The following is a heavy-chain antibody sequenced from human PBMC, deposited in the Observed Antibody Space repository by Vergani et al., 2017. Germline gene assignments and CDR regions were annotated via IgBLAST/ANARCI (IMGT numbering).Heavy chain of an antibody. CDR2: IYPADSDT. Sequence: EVELVQSGPEMRKPGESLKISCKGSEYSFGNYWIGWVRQMPGKGLEWMGIIYPADSDTRYSPSFQGQVTISAEKSISTAFLQWDSLKSSDTAIYYCARHTTYTDSWGQGTLVTVSS. CDR3: ARHTTYTDS. V-gene: IGHV5-51*01. D-gene: IGHD1-1*01. CDR1: EYSFGNYW. J-gene: IGHJ4*02.